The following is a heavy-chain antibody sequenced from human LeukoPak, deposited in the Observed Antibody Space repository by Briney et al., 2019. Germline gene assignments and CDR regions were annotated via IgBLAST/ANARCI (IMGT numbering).Heavy chain of an antibody. Sequence: PGRSLRLSCAASGFIFSKCGMHWVRQAPGMGLEWVAVISYDGSNKNYADSVKGRFTISRDNSENTLYLQMNSLRVEDTAVYYCAKGRGAYYYYAMDVWGQGTTVTVSS. CDR3: AKGRGAYYYYAMDV. CDR2: ISYDGSNK. V-gene: IGHV3-30*18. CDR1: GFIFSKCG. D-gene: IGHD3-16*01. J-gene: IGHJ6*02.